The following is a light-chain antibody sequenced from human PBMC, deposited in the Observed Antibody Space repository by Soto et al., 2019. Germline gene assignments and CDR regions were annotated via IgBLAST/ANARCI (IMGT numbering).Light chain of an antibody. CDR3: QHYNSYSEA. CDR1: QTISSW. J-gene: IGKJ1*01. CDR2: KAS. V-gene: IGKV1-5*03. Sequence: IQMTQSPSTLSGSVGDRVTITCRASQTISSWLAWYQKKQGKAPKLLIYKASTLKSGVPSRFSGSGSGTELTITISSLQPDDFETDYCQHYNSYSEAFGQGTKVDIK.